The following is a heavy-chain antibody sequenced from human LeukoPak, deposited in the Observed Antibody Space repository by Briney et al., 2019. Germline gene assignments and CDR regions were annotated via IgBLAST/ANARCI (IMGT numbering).Heavy chain of an antibody. V-gene: IGHV4-39*01. Sequence: PSETLSLTCTVSGGSISSSSYYWGWIRQPPGKGLEWIGSIYYSGSTYYNPSLKSRVTISVDTSKNQFSLKLGSVTAADTAVYYCASTPLVRGVSWFDPWGQGTLVTVSS. CDR1: GGSISSSSYY. CDR2: IYYSGST. J-gene: IGHJ5*02. D-gene: IGHD3-10*01. CDR3: ASTPLVRGVSWFDP.